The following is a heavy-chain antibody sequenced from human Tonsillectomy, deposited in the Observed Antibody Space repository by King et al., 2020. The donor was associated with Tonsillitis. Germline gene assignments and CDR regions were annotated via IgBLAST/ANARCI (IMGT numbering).Heavy chain of an antibody. CDR3: ATGDSNGWSFAFDI. CDR2: FDPEDGET. V-gene: IGHV1-24*01. Sequence: QLVQSGAEVKKPGASVKVSCKVSGYTLTELSMHWVRQAPGKGLEWMGGFDPEDGETIHAQKFQGRVTMTEDTSTDTAYMELSSLRSEDTAVYYCATGDSNGWSFAFDIWGQGTMVTVSS. D-gene: IGHD6-19*01. CDR1: GYTLTELS. J-gene: IGHJ3*02.